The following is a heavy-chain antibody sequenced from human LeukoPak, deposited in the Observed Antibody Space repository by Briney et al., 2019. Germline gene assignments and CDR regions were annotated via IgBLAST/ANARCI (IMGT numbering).Heavy chain of an antibody. J-gene: IGHJ5*02. Sequence: GASVKVSCKASGGTFSSYAISWVRQAPGQGLEWMGRIIPILGIANYAQKFQGRVTITVDKSTSTAYMELSSLRSEDTAVYYCARDVNDYVWGSYPLPWGQGTLVTVSS. CDR1: GGTFSSYA. V-gene: IGHV1-69*04. CDR3: ARDVNDYVWGSYPLP. D-gene: IGHD3-16*02. CDR2: IIPILGIA.